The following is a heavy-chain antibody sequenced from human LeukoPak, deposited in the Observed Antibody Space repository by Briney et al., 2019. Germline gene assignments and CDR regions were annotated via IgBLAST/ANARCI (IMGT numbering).Heavy chain of an antibody. J-gene: IGHJ4*02. Sequence: SETLSLTCTVSGGSISSRNSFWGWIRQSPGRGLEWIGTIYHAGSKYYNPSLESRFAIYVDTSKNQFSLKLSSVTAADTAVYYCARRKCTNGVCSPFDYWGQGTLVTVSS. V-gene: IGHV4-39*01. CDR2: IYHAGSK. CDR1: GGSISSRNSF. D-gene: IGHD2-8*01. CDR3: ARRKCTNGVCSPFDY.